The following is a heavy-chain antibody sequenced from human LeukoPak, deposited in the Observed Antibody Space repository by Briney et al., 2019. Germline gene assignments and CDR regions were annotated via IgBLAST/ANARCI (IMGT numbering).Heavy chain of an antibody. CDR3: AKLAKYFYGSETYYFFEH. Sequence: GGSLRLSCAASGFAFSSYEMIWVRQAPGKGLEWVANIKQDGTEKYYVDSVKGRFTISRDNAKNSLYLQMNSLRVEDTAVYYCAKLAKYFYGSETYYFFEHWGQGTPVTASS. CDR1: GFAFSSYE. D-gene: IGHD3-10*01. V-gene: IGHV3-7*01. CDR2: IKQDGTEK. J-gene: IGHJ4*02.